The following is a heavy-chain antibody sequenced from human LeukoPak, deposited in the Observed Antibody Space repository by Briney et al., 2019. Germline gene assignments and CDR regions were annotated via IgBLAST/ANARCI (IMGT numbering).Heavy chain of an antibody. D-gene: IGHD3-10*01. CDR3: AKNPVLWFGEFPDY. V-gene: IGHV3-23*01. Sequence: GGSLRLSCAASGFTFSSYAMSWVRQAPGKGLEWVSAISGSGGSTYYADSVKGRFTISRDNSKNTLYLQMNSLRAEDTAVYYCAKNPVLWFGEFPDYWGQGTLVTVSS. J-gene: IGHJ4*02. CDR2: ISGSGGST. CDR1: GFTFSSYA.